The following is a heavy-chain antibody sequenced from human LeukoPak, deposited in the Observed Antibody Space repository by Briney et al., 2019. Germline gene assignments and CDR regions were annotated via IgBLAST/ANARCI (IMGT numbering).Heavy chain of an antibody. Sequence: GESLRLSCAASGFTFDDYGMSWGRQAPGEGIEWVCGILWRGGSTVYADSGKGRFTIDRDNAKTSLYLQMNSLRAEDTALYYCATSRIAVAGRDYWGQGTLVTVSS. CDR2: ILWRGGST. CDR1: GFTFDDYG. CDR3: ATSRIAVAGRDY. J-gene: IGHJ4*02. D-gene: IGHD6-19*01. V-gene: IGHV3-20*04.